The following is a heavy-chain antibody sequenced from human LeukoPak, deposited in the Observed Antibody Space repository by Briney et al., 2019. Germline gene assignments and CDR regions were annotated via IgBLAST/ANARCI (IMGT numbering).Heavy chain of an antibody. CDR2: IRYDGSNK. J-gene: IGHJ5*02. Sequence: PGGSLRLSCAASGFTFSSYGMHWVRQAPGRGLEWVAFIRYDGSNKYYADSVKGRFTISRDNSKNTLYLQMNSLRAEDTAVYYCAKGYEVLTGYSPDPWGQGTLVTVSS. CDR1: GFTFSSYG. CDR3: AKGYEVLTGYSPDP. D-gene: IGHD3-9*01. V-gene: IGHV3-30*02.